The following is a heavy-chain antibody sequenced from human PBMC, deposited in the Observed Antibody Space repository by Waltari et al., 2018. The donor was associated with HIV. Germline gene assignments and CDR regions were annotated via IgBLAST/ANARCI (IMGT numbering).Heavy chain of an antibody. CDR1: GFRFADFA. CDR3: AKDISSSPPSHFDY. J-gene: IGHJ4*02. V-gene: IGHV3-9*01. Sequence: EVRLVESGGGLVQPGRSLRLSCVASGFRFADFAMHWVRQAPGKGLGGVSGIRWNNGVIGYADAVKVRFTVSRDNAKNSLYLEMDSLRPEDTALYFCAKDISSSPPSHFDYWGQGTLVTVSS. CDR2: IRWNNGVI. D-gene: IGHD2-2*01.